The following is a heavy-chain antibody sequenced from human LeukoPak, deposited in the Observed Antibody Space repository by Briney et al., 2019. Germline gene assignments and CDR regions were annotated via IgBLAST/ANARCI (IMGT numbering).Heavy chain of an antibody. CDR3: ARDSPYYYYGMDV. CDR1: GFTFSSYG. CDR2: IRYDGSNK. Sequence: PGGSPRLSCAASGFTFSSYGMHWVRQAPGKGLEWVAFIRYDGSNKYYADSVKGRFTISRDNSKNTLYLQMNSLRAEDTTVYYCARDSPYYYYGMDVWGQGTTVTISS. V-gene: IGHV3-30*02. J-gene: IGHJ6*02.